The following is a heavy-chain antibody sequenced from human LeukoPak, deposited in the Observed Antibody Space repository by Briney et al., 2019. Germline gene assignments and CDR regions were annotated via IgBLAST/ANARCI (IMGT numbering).Heavy chain of an antibody. D-gene: IGHD3-10*01. CDR1: GFSFSNYW. CDR2: IKSDGRST. CDR3: AKGLLWFGELRGGGFDY. J-gene: IGHJ4*02. Sequence: GGSLRLSCAASGFSFSNYWMYWVRQEPGKGLVWVSHIKSDGRSTNYAVSVKGRFTISRDNAKNALYLQMNSLRAEDTALYYCAKGLLWFGELRGGGFDYWGQGTLVTVSS. V-gene: IGHV3-74*01.